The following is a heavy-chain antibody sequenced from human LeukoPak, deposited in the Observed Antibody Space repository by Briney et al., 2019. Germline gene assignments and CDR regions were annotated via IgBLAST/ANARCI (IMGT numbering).Heavy chain of an antibody. CDR1: GYTFKNFG. D-gene: IGHD3-9*01. CDR3: ARVRRDFDVLTGPLQY. V-gene: IGHV1-18*01. Sequence: ASVKVSCKASGYTFKNFGISWVRQAPGQGLEWMGWISAYSGNTNYAQKVQGRVTMTTDTSTSTAHMELRSLRSDDTAVYYCARVRRDFDVLTGPLQYWGQGTLVTVSS. J-gene: IGHJ1*01. CDR2: ISAYSGNT.